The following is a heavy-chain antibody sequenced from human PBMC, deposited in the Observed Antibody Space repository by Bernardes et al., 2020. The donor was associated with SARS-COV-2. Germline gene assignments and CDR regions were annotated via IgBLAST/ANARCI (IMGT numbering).Heavy chain of an antibody. J-gene: IGHJ3*02. Sequence: SETLSLTCTVSGGSIRSGSYYWSWIRQPAGKGLEWIGRIYTSGSTNYNPSLKSRVTISVDTSKNQFSLKLSSVTAADTAVYYCARAYYDFWSGYYAASFSAFDIWGQGTMVTVSS. V-gene: IGHV4-61*02. CDR1: GGSIRSGSYY. CDR2: IYTSGST. CDR3: ARAYYDFWSGYYAASFSAFDI. D-gene: IGHD3-3*01.